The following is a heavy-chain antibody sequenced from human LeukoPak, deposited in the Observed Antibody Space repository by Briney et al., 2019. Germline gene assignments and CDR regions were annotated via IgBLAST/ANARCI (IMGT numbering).Heavy chain of an antibody. D-gene: IGHD6-19*01. CDR3: ARETPQWLVNKRFDY. Sequence: ASVKVSCKASGGTFSSYAISWVRQAPGQGLEWMGRIIPILGIANYAQKFQGRVTITADKSTSTAYMELSSLRSEDTAVYYCARETPQWLVNKRFDYWGQGTLVTVSS. CDR2: IIPILGIA. V-gene: IGHV1-69*04. CDR1: GGTFSSYA. J-gene: IGHJ4*02.